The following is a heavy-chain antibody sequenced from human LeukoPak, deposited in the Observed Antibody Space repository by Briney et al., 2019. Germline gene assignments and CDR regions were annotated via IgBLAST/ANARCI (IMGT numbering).Heavy chain of an antibody. V-gene: IGHV3-21*01. J-gene: IGHJ6*03. CDR3: ARGSGVTTIYYYMDV. D-gene: IGHD4-17*01. CDR2: ISSSSYI. CDR1: GFTSSSYS. Sequence: GGSLRLSCAASGFTSSSYSMNWVRQAPGKGLEWVSSISSSSYIYYADSVKGRFTISRDNAKNSLYLQMNSLRAEDTAVYYCARGSGVTTIYYYMDVWGKGTTVTVSS.